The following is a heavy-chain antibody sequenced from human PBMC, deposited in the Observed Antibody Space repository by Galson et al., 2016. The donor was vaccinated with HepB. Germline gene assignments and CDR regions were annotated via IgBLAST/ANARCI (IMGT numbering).Heavy chain of an antibody. V-gene: IGHV2-70*01. J-gene: IGHJ4*02. CDR2: IDWDDDK. Sequence: PALVKPTQTLTLTCTFSGFSLSTSGMSVSWIRQPPGKALEWLALIDWDDDKYYSTSLKTRLTISKDTSKKQVVLTMTNMDPVDTATFYCARLLAYCGGDCYSICDDWGQGTLVTVSS. CDR3: ARLLAYCGGDCYSICDD. CDR1: GFSLSTSGMS. D-gene: IGHD2-21*02.